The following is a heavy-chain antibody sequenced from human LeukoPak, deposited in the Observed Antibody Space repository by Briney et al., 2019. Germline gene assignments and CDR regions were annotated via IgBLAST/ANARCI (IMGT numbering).Heavy chain of an antibody. D-gene: IGHD5-24*01. CDR1: GFTFSSYS. CDR3: ARDFRRDGYNEALDN. Sequence: GGSLRLSCAASGFTFSSYSMNWVRQAPGKGLEWVSSISSSSSYIYYADSVKGRFTISRDNAKNSLYLQMNSLRAEDTAVYYCARDFRRDGYNEALDNWGQGTLVTVSS. CDR2: ISSSSSYI. V-gene: IGHV3-21*01. J-gene: IGHJ4*02.